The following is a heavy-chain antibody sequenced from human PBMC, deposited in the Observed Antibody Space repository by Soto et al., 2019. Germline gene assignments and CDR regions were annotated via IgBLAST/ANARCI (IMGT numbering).Heavy chain of an antibody. J-gene: IGHJ5*02. Sequence: LSLTCTVSGGSISSYYWSWIRQPPGKGLEWIGYIYYSGSTNYNPSLKSRVTISVDTSKNQFSLKLSSVTAADTAVYYCARSLFWSGYYTPDIWFDPWGQGTLVTVSS. D-gene: IGHD3-3*01. V-gene: IGHV4-59*01. CDR3: ARSLFWSGYYTPDIWFDP. CDR1: GGSISSYY. CDR2: IYYSGST.